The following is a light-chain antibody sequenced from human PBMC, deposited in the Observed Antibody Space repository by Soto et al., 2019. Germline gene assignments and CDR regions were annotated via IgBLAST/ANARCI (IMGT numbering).Light chain of an antibody. CDR1: QIISSTY. Sequence: DIVLTQSPGTLSLSPGERATLSCRASQIISSTYLGWYQQKPGQAPRLLIYGASSRATGIPDMFSGSGSGTDFTLSISRLEPEDFAVYYCQPYGTSRYTFGQGTKLEIK. V-gene: IGKV3-20*01. J-gene: IGKJ2*01. CDR2: GAS. CDR3: QPYGTSRYT.